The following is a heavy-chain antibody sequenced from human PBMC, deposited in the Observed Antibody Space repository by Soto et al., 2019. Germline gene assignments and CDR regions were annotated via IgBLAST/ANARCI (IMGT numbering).Heavy chain of an antibody. D-gene: IGHD1-20*01. Sequence: PSETLSLTCTVSGGSLSTYYWSWIRQPPGKGLEWIVYMSYSGSSNYNPSLKSRVIMSVDTSKNQVSLKLSSVTAADTAIYYCARTRITSTAATFDPWGRGTLVTVS. CDR2: MSYSGSS. CDR1: GGSLSTYY. J-gene: IGHJ5*02. CDR3: ARTRITSTAATFDP. V-gene: IGHV4-59*01.